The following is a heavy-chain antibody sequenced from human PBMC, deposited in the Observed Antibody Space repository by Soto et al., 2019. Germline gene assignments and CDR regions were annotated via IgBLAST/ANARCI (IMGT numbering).Heavy chain of an antibody. CDR3: ARGGRFGEFYYYYMDV. CDR1: SGSISSSNW. D-gene: IGHD3-10*01. V-gene: IGHV4-4*02. J-gene: IGHJ6*03. CDR2: IYHSGST. Sequence: PSETLSLTCAVSSGSISSSNWWSWVRQPPGKGLEWIGEIYHSGSTNYNPSLKSRVTISVDKSKNQFSLKLSSVTAADTAVYYCARGGRFGEFYYYYMDVWGKGTTVTVSS.